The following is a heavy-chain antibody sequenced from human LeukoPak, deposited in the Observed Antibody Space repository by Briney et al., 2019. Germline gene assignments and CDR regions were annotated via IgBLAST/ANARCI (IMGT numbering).Heavy chain of an antibody. V-gene: IGHV4-59*01. D-gene: IGHD6-13*01. CDR3: ATYSSSLEYFRP. Sequence: PSETLSLTCTVSGGSIRGYYWSWIRQPPGKGLEWIAYINYSGSTNYNPSLKSRVAMSVDTSKNQFSLKLSSVTAADTAVYYCATYSSSLEYFRPWGQGTLVTVSS. CDR1: GGSIRGYY. J-gene: IGHJ1*01. CDR2: INYSGST.